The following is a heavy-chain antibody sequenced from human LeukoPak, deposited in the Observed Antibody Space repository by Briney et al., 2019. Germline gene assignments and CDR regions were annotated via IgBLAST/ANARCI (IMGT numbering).Heavy chain of an antibody. Sequence: PGGSLRLSCAASGFTFSRYDMHWVRHATGEGLEWVSGIGTAGDIYYLGSVKGRFTLSREDAKNSLYLQMNNLRAGDTAVYYCARGASTGFDPWGQGTLVTVSS. CDR3: ARGASTGFDP. CDR2: IGTAGDI. D-gene: IGHD1-1*01. CDR1: GFTFSRYD. J-gene: IGHJ5*02. V-gene: IGHV3-13*04.